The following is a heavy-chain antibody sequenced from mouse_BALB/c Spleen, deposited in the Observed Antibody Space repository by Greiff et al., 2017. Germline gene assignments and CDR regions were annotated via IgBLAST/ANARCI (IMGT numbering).Heavy chain of an antibody. CDR2: IYPGDGDT. J-gene: IGHJ3*01. CDR1: GYTFTSYW. Sequence: QVQLKESGAELARPGASVKLSCKASGYTFTSYWMQWVKQRPGQGLEWIGAIYPGDGDTRYTQKFKGKATLTADKSSSTAYMQLSSLASEDSAVYYCARGYERFAYWGQGTLVTVSA. V-gene: IGHV1-87*01. CDR3: ARGYERFAY. D-gene: IGHD2-14*01.